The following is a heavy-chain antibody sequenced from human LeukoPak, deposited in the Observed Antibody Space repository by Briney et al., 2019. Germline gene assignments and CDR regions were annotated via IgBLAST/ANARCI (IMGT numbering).Heavy chain of an antibody. D-gene: IGHD3-3*01. CDR3: AKDLNYDFWSSYPDY. J-gene: IGHJ4*02. V-gene: IGHV3-23*01. Sequence: GGSLRLSCAASGFTFSSYAMSWVRQAPGKGLEWVSAISGSGGSTYYADSVKGRFTISRDNSKNTLYLQTNSLRAEDTAVYYCAKDLNYDFWSSYPDYWGQGTLVTVSS. CDR1: GFTFSSYA. CDR2: ISGSGGST.